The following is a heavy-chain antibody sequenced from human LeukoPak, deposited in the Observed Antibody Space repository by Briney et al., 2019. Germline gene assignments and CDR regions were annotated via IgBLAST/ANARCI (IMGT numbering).Heavy chain of an antibody. CDR3: AREVWGYCSSTSCQSTYYYYMDV. CDR2: IKHTGST. V-gene: IGHV4-34*01. Sequence: SETLSLTCAVYGGSFSGYYWSWIRQPPGKGREGIGEIKHTGSTNYNPSLKSRVTISVDTSKNQFSLKLSSVTAADTAVYYCAREVWGYCSSTSCQSTYYYYMDVWGKGTTVTVSS. CDR1: GGSFSGYY. J-gene: IGHJ6*03. D-gene: IGHD2-2*01.